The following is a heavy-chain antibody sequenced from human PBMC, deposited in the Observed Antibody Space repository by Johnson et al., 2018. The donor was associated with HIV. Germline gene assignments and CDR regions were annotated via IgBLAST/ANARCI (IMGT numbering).Heavy chain of an antibody. CDR1: GFIFSTYG. CDR3: AKCIWGSSLIDAFDI. V-gene: IGHV3-33*06. CDR2: MSYDGSNK. Sequence: QVQLVESGGGVVQPGRSLRLSCAASGFIFSTYGIHLVRQTPGKGLESVAGMSYDGSNKYYADSVKGRFTISRDNSKNTLYLQMNSLRAEDTAVYYCAKCIWGSSLIDAFDIWGQGTRVTVSS. D-gene: IGHD6-13*01. J-gene: IGHJ3*02.